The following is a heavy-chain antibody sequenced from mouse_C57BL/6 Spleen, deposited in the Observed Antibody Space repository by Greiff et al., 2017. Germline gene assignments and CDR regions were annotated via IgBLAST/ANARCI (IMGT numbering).Heavy chain of an antibody. V-gene: IGHV1-26*01. CDR3: ARLWDVDY. CDR1: GYTFTDYY. D-gene: IGHD4-1*01. CDR2: INPNNGGT. J-gene: IGHJ2*01. Sequence: DVQLQESGPELVKPGASVKISCKASGYTFTDYYMNWVKQSHGKSLEWIGDINPNNGGTSYNQKFKGKATLTVDKSSSTAYMELRSLTSEDSAVYYCARLWDVDYWGQGTTLTVSS.